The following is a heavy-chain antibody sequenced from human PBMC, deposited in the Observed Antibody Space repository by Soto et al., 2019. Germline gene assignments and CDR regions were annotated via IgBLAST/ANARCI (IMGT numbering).Heavy chain of an antibody. J-gene: IGHJ4*02. CDR2: IDWDDDK. V-gene: IGHV2-70*11. CDR3: ARMTIFGVVITYFDD. CDR1: GFSLSTSGVC. D-gene: IGHD3-3*01. Sequence: SGPTLVNPTQTLTLTCTFSGFSLSTSGVCVSRIRQPPGKALEWLARIDWDDDKYYSTSLKTRLTISKDTSKNQVVLTMTNVDTVDTAMYYCARMTIFGVVITYFDDWGQGTLVTVSS.